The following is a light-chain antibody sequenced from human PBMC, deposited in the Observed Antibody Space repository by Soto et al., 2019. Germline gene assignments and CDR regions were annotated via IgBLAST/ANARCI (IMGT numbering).Light chain of an antibody. J-gene: IGLJ3*02. CDR3: ETWYSNTHKV. V-gene: IGLV4-60*02. CDR1: SGHSTYI. Sequence: QPVLTHSSSASASLGSSVRLTCILSSGHSTYIIAWHQQQPGKAPRFLMTLDRSGSYNRGSGVPDRFSGSSSGADRYLTISNLQFEDEGDYYCETWYSNTHKVFGGGTKLTVL. CDR2: LDRSGSY.